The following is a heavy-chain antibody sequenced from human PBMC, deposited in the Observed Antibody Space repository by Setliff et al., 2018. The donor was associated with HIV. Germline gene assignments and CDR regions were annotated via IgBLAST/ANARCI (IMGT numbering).Heavy chain of an antibody. CDR3: ARHRYSSSINWFDP. V-gene: IGHV4-39*01. D-gene: IGHD6-13*01. J-gene: IGHJ5*02. CDR1: GFSFRNSFYN. CDR2: IYYSGTT. Sequence: ETLSLTCNVSGFSFRNSFYNWGWIRQPPGKGLEWIGTIYYSGTTYYNPSLKSRVTMSIDTSQNQFSLKLTSVTATDTAVYYCARHRYSSSINWFDPWGQGTLVTVSS.